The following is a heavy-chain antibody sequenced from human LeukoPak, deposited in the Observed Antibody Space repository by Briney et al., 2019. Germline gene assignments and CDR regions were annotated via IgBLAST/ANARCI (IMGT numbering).Heavy chain of an antibody. CDR1: GFTFSSYW. V-gene: IGHV3-7*01. CDR2: IKQDGSEK. CDR3: ARDRVTEYYYYYYMDV. D-gene: IGHD5-18*01. Sequence: GGSLRLSCAASGFTFSSYWMSWVRQAPGKGLEWVANIKQDGSEKYYVDSVKGRFTISRDNAKSSLYLQMNSLRAEDTAVYYCARDRVTEYYYYYYMDVWGKGTTVTVSS. J-gene: IGHJ6*03.